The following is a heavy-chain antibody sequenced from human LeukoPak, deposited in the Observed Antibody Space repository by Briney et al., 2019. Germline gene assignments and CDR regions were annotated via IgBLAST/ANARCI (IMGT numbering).Heavy chain of an antibody. CDR2: IKEDGSEK. J-gene: IGHJ4*02. D-gene: IGHD6-19*01. CDR1: GXIFRSYW. CDR3: AKSGSGWTGFLDY. V-gene: IGHV3-7*05. Sequence: GGSLRLSCAASGXIFRSYWMSWVRQAPGKGLEWVANIKEDGSEKYYVNSVRGRFTISRHNAKNSLYLQMNSLRAEDTAVYYCAKSGSGWTGFLDYWGQGTLVTVSS.